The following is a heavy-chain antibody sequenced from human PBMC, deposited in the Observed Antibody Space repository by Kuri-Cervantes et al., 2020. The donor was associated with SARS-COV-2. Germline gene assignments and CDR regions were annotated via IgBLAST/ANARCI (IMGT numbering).Heavy chain of an antibody. Sequence: GESLKIFCAASGFTFSSYSMNWVRQAPGKGLEWVSYISSSSSTIYYADSVKGRFTISRDNAKNSLYLQMNSLRAEDTAVYYCARGRYDFDYWGQGTLVTVSS. J-gene: IGHJ4*02. CDR1: GFTFSSYS. D-gene: IGHD3-22*01. CDR2: ISSSSSTI. V-gene: IGHV3-48*01. CDR3: ARGRYDFDY.